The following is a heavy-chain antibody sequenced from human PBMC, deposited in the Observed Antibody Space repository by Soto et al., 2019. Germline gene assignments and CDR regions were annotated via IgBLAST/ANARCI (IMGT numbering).Heavy chain of an antibody. Sequence: PSETLSLTCTVSGGSISSSRCHWGWIRQPPGKGLEWIASIKYSGTTFYNPSLKSRVTISVDTSKNQVALKLSSVTAADTAVYYCASEGGWQNYFHYWGQGILVTVSS. CDR2: IKYSGTT. D-gene: IGHD6-19*01. CDR1: GGSISSSRCH. CDR3: ASEGGWQNYFHY. J-gene: IGHJ4*02. V-gene: IGHV4-39*01.